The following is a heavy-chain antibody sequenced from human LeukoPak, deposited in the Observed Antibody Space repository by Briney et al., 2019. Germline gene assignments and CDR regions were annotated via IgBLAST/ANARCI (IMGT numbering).Heavy chain of an antibody. D-gene: IGHD4-17*01. Sequence: GPGLLKPTQTLTLTGTFSGVALSDRSVRLSCILLPPGKALEWLGRIDWDDKKFYSPSLKTRLPISKGTSKNQVVLTLTNMDPVDTATYYCARGGGTYDYFDYWGQGTLVTVSS. J-gene: IGHJ4*02. CDR3: ARGGGTYDYFDY. V-gene: IGHV2-70*04. CDR1: GVALSDRSVR. CDR2: IDWDDKK.